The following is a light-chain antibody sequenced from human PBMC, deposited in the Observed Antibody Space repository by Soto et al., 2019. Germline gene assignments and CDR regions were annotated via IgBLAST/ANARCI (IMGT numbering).Light chain of an antibody. J-gene: IGKJ1*01. CDR3: QQYNTYSVA. CDR2: GAS. Sequence: EFVLTQSPSTLSFSPRERATLSCRASQSVSINLAWYQQRPGQAPRLLIYGASNRATGIPARFSGSGSGTEFTLTISRLQPDDFAAYYCQQYNTYSVAFGPGTKVDIK. V-gene: IGKV3D-15*01. CDR1: QSVSIN.